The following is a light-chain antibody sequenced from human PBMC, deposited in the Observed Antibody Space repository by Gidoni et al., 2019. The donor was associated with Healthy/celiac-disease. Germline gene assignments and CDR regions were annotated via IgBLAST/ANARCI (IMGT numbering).Light chain of an antibody. J-gene: IGLJ3*02. CDR3: AAWDDSLNGWV. CDR2: YDG. V-gene: IGLV1-36*01. Sequence: QSLLTQPPSLTEPPTQPVTISCSGSSSNIGNSAVNWYQQGPGQAPKLLIYYDGLLPSGFSDRFSGSKSGTSASLAISGLQSEDEADYYCAAWDDSLNGWVFGGGTKLTVL. CDR1: SSNIGNSA.